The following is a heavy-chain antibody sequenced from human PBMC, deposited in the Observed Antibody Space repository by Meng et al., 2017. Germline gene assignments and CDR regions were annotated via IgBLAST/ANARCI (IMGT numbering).Heavy chain of an antibody. D-gene: IGHD6-6*01. V-gene: IGHV4-34*01. CDR3: ARRRGGSSDWFDP. CDR1: GGSFSGYY. J-gene: IGHJ5*02. Sequence: QGKLQQWGAGLLKPSETLSLTCAVYGGSFSGYYWSWIRQPPGKGLEWIGEINHSGSTNYNPSLKSRVTISVDTSKNQFSLKLSSVTAADTAVYYCARRRGGSSDWFDPWGQGTLVTVSS. CDR2: INHSGST.